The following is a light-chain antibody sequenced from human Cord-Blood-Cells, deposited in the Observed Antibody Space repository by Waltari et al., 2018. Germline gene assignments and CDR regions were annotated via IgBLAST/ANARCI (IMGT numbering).Light chain of an antibody. V-gene: IGKV3-20*01. CDR1: QSVSRSY. J-gene: IGKJ2*01. CDR2: GAA. Sequence: EIVLTQSPGTLSLSPGERATPSCRASQSVSRSYLAWYQQKPGQAPRLLIYGAASRATGIPDRFSGSGSGTDFTLTISRLEPEDFAVYYCQQYGSSSYTFGQGTKLEIK. CDR3: QQYGSSSYT.